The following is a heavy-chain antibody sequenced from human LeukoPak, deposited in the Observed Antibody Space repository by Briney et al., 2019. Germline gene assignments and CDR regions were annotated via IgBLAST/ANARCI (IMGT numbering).Heavy chain of an antibody. CDR3: ARDSRWLQFKAFDI. CDR2: IFTTGST. V-gene: IGHV4-61*09. J-gene: IGHJ3*02. CDR1: GGSINGGSYY. Sequence: PSQTLSLTCSVSGGSINGGSYYWSWIRQPAGKPLEWIGHIFTTGSTYYNPSLKSRVTISVDTSKNQFSLKLSSVTAADTAVYYCARDSRWLQFKAFDIWGQGTMVTVSS. D-gene: IGHD5-24*01.